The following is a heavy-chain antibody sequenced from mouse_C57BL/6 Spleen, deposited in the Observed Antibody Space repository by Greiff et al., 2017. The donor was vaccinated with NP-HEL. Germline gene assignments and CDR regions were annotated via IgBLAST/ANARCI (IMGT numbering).Heavy chain of an antibody. CDR2: ISSGSSTN. J-gene: IGHJ2*01. V-gene: IGHV5-17*01. D-gene: IGHD1-1*01. CDR1: GFTFSDYG. CDR3: AREEGTTVNFDY. Sequence: EVQLVESGGGLVKPGGSLKLSCAASGFTFSDYGMHWVRQAPEKGLEWVAYISSGSSTNYYADTVKGRFTISRDNAKNTLFLQMTSLRSEDTAMYYCAREEGTTVNFDYWGQGTTLTVSS.